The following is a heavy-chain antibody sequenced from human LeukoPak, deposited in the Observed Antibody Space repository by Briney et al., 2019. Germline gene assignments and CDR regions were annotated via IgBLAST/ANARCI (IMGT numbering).Heavy chain of an antibody. Sequence: KPSETLSLTCTVSGGSISSYYWSWIRQPPGKELEWIGYIYYSGSTNYNPSLKSRVTISVDTSKNQFSLKLSSVTAADTAVYYCARSTMDDAFDIWGQGTMVTVSS. J-gene: IGHJ3*02. CDR2: IYYSGST. CDR3: ARSTMDDAFDI. CDR1: GGSISSYY. D-gene: IGHD3-10*01. V-gene: IGHV4-59*01.